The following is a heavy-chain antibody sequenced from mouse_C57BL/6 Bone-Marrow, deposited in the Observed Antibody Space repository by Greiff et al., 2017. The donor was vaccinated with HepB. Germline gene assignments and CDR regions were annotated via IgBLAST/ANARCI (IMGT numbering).Heavy chain of an antibody. V-gene: IGHV1-82*01. CDR2: ISPGDGDT. CDR3: ASPYGKGLDAMDY. Sequence: VQLQQSGPELVKPGASVKISCKASGYAFSSSWMNWVKQRPGKGLEWIGRISPGDGDTNYNGKFKGKATLTADKSSSTAYMQLSSLTSEDSAVYFCASPYGKGLDAMDYWGQGTSVTVSS. J-gene: IGHJ4*01. D-gene: IGHD2-1*01. CDR1: GYAFSSSW.